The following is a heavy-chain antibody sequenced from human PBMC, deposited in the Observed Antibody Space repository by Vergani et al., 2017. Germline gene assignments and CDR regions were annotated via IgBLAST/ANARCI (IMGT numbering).Heavy chain of an antibody. CDR2: INHSGST. V-gene: IGHV4-34*01. Sequence: QVQLQQWGAGLLKPSETLSLTCAVYGGSFSGYYWSWIRQPPGKGLEWIGEINHSGSTNYNPSLKSRVTISVDTSKNQFSLKLSSVTAADTAVYYCATSGRAGTTDYWGQGTLVTVSS. J-gene: IGHJ4*02. D-gene: IGHD1-1*01. CDR1: GGSFSGYY. CDR3: ATSGRAGTTDY.